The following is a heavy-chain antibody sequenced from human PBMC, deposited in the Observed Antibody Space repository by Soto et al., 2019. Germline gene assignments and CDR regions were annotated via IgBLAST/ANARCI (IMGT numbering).Heavy chain of an antibody. J-gene: IGHJ4*02. CDR2: ISAYNGHT. Sequence: QVQLVQSGGEVKRPGASVRVSCKASGYTFNSYGISWVRQAPGQGLEWMGWISAYNGHTDYARKVQGRVAMTRDITTNTVSMELRDLRFDDTAVYYCARGSTWGARDFDNWGQGTLVTVSS. CDR3: ARGSTWGARDFDN. CDR1: GYTFNSYG. V-gene: IGHV1-18*01. D-gene: IGHD3-16*01.